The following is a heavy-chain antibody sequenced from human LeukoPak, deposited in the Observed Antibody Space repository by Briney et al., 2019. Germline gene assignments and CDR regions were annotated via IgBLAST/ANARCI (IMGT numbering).Heavy chain of an antibody. CDR1: GFSLRNARMG. CDR2: ILSNDEK. D-gene: IGHD2-21*01. CDR3: ARILYLDDRWGSLYFFDY. Sequence: SGPVLVKPTETLTLSCTVSGFSLRNARMGVSWIRQPPGKALEWLAHILSNDEKSYSTSLKSRLTISKDTSRSQVVLTMTNMDPVDTATYYCARILYLDDRWGSLYFFDYWGQGTLVTVSS. J-gene: IGHJ4*02. V-gene: IGHV2-26*01.